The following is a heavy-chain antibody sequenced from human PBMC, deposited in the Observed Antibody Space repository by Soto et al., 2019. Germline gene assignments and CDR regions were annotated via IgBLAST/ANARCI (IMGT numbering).Heavy chain of an antibody. J-gene: IGHJ4*02. CDR3: ARPLFARGNMGYYDY. D-gene: IGHD2-21*01. Sequence: SETLSLTCSFSNDSIRSDNWWSWVRQPPGKGLEWIGEIFHSGSSNNNPSLKSRVTLSVDKTKNEFSMKLNSVTAADTAVYYRARPLFARGNMGYYDYLGQGTLVTVSS. V-gene: IGHV4-4*02. CDR2: IFHSGSS. CDR1: NDSIRSDNW.